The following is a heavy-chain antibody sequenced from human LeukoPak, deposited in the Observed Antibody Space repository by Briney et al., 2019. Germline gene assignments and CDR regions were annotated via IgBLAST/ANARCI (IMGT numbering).Heavy chain of an antibody. D-gene: IGHD3-9*01. CDR2: ISYDGSNK. V-gene: IGHV3-30-3*01. CDR1: GFTFSSYA. J-gene: IGHJ4*02. Sequence: GSLRLSCAASGFTFSSYAMHWVRQAPGKGLEWVAVISYDGSNKYYADSVKGRFTISRDNSKNTLYLQMNSLRAEDTAVYYCARPRGDILTGYFDYWGQGTLVTVSS. CDR3: ARPRGDILTGYFDY.